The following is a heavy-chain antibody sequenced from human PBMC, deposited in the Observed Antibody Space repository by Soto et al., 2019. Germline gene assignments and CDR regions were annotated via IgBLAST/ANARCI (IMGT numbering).Heavy chain of an antibody. CDR1: GFTFSSYG. Sequence: VGSLRLSGAASGFTFSSYGMHWVRQAPGKGLEWVAVISYDGSNKYYADSVKGRFTISRDNSKNTLYLQMNSLRAEDTAVYYCAKDKGHDFWSGYLFDYWGQGTLVTVSS. V-gene: IGHV3-30*18. J-gene: IGHJ4*02. CDR2: ISYDGSNK. D-gene: IGHD3-3*01. CDR3: AKDKGHDFWSGYLFDY.